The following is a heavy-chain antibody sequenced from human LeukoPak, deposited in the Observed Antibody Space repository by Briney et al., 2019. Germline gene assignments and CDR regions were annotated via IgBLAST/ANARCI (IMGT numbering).Heavy chain of an antibody. V-gene: IGHV1-2*02. Sequence: ASVKVSCKASGYTFTGYYMHWVRQAPGQGLGWMGWINPNSGGTNYAQKFQGRVTMTRDTSISTAYMELSRLRSDDTAVYYCARDLWGDSYGYYFDYWGQGTLVTVSS. CDR1: GYTFTGYY. J-gene: IGHJ4*02. D-gene: IGHD5-18*01. CDR2: INPNSGGT. CDR3: ARDLWGDSYGYYFDY.